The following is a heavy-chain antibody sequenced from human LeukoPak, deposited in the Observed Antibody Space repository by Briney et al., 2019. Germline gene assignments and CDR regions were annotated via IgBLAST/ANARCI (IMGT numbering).Heavy chain of an antibody. D-gene: IGHD3-3*01. CDR2: TSSSSSYI. V-gene: IGHV3-21*01. CDR1: GFTFSSYS. CDR3: ARDSPGRDFWSGYYKGYMDV. J-gene: IGHJ6*03. Sequence: GGSLRLSCAASGFTFSSYSMNWVRQAPGKGLEWVSSTSSSSSYIYYADSVKGRFTISRDNAKNSLYLQMNSLRAEDTAVYYCARDSPGRDFWSGYYKGYMDVWGKGTTVTVSS.